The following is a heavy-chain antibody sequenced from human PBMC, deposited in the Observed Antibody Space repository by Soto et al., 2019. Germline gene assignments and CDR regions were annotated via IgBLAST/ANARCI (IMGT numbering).Heavy chain of an antibody. Sequence: QVQLVQSGAEVKKPGASVKVSCKASGYALTSSGITWVRQAPGQGLEWMGWISEYNGNIDYAEKFQTRVALTTDTSTGAAFMELRDPRSDDTAVYYCERRSTDTAFWYFDLWGRGTLVTVSS. CDR1: GYALTSSG. J-gene: IGHJ2*01. V-gene: IGHV1-18*04. CDR2: ISEYNGNI. CDR3: ERRSTDTAFWYFDL. D-gene: IGHD3-3*02.